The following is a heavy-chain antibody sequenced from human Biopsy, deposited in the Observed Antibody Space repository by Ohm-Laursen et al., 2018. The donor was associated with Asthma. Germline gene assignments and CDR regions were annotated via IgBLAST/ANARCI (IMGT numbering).Heavy chain of an antibody. CDR1: GGTFNTYV. CDR3: ARKAGSCISRNCYSLDF. V-gene: IGHV1-69*13. Sequence: SVKVSCKSLGGTFNTYVIGWVRQAPGQGLEWMGGINSVFGTTTYTQKFQDRVTITADDSTSTVYMELSSLRSEDTAVYYCARKAGSCISRNCYSLDFWGQGTLVTVSS. D-gene: IGHD2-2*01. CDR2: INSVFGTT. J-gene: IGHJ4*02.